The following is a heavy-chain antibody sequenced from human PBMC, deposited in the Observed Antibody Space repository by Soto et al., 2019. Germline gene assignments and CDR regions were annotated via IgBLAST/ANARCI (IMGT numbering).Heavy chain of an antibody. CDR1: GGSFSGYC. D-gene: IGHD6-13*01. CDR3: AGYSNSWSKYVKX. V-gene: IGHV4-34*01. Sequence: SETLSLTCAVYGGSFSGYCWSWIRQTPGERLEWVGDICHGGGANYNPSLKSRVSFSMDPSKNQFSLKLNSVIAADTAVYYCAGYSNSWSKYVKXWGRGSLVTVSS. CDR2: ICHGGGA. J-gene: IGHJ1*01.